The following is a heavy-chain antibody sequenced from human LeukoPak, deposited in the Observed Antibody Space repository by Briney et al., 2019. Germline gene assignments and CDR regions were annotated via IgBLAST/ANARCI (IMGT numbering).Heavy chain of an antibody. Sequence: PGGSLRLSCAASGLDFSSFAISWVRQAPGKGLEWVSGISSSGHLACYADSVQGRFSVSRDNSRNTLYLQMDSLRAEDTALYYCAKEVVMTTAPFEYSFDSWGQGTLVTVSS. CDR2: ISSSGHLA. CDR1: GLDFSSFA. J-gene: IGHJ4*02. V-gene: IGHV3-23*01. CDR3: AKEVVMTTAPFEYSFDS. D-gene: IGHD3-22*01.